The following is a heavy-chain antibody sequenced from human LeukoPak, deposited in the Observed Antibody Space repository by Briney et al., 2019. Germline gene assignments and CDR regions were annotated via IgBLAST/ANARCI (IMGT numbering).Heavy chain of an antibody. Sequence: QAGGSLGLSCAASGFTFSGSAMHWVRQASGKGLEWVGRIRSKANSYATAYAASVKGRFTISRDDSKNTAYLQMNSLKTEDTAVYYCYTYYYGSGSYNPPFYLDYWGQGTLVTVSS. CDR1: GFTFSGSA. D-gene: IGHD3-10*01. CDR2: IRSKANSYAT. J-gene: IGHJ4*02. V-gene: IGHV3-73*01. CDR3: YTYYYGSGSYNPPFYLDY.